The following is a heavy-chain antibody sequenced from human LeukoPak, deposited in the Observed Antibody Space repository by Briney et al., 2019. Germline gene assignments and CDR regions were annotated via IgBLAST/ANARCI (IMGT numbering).Heavy chain of an antibody. J-gene: IGHJ5*02. CDR3: ARTLVRGVMIWFDT. CDR2: IYYSGST. CDR1: GGSISSYY. V-gene: IGHV4-59*01. D-gene: IGHD3-10*01. Sequence: SSETLSLTCTVSGGSISSYYWSWIRQPPGKGLEWVGYIYYSGSTTYNPSLKSRVTMSVDTSKNQFSVKLSSVTAADTAVYYCARTLVRGVMIWFDTWGQGTLVTVSS.